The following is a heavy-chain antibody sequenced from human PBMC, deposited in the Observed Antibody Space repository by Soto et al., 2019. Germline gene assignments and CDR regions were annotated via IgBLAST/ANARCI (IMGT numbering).Heavy chain of an antibody. D-gene: IGHD2-2*01. CDR2: ISGSGGST. V-gene: IGHV3-23*01. CDR1: GFTFSSYA. CDR3: AKGRGYCSSTSCYVGSDY. Sequence: EVQLLESGGGLVQPGGSLRLSCAASGFTFSSYAMSWVRQAPGKGLEWVSAISGSGGSTYYADSVKGRFTISRDNPKNTRYLQMNSLRAEDTAVYYCAKGRGYCSSTSCYVGSDYWGQGTLVTVSS. J-gene: IGHJ4*02.